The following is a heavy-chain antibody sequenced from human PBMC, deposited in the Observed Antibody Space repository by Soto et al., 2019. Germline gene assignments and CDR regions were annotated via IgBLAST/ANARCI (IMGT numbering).Heavy chain of an antibody. V-gene: IGHV3-30-3*01. J-gene: IGHJ6*02. Sequence: QVQLVESGGGVVQPGRSLRLSCAASGFTFSSYAMHWVRQAPGKGLEWVAVISYDGSNKYYADSVKGRFTISRDNSKNTLYLQMNSLRAEDTAVYYCARGAPTVTTNVYYYYGMDVWGQGTTVTVSS. D-gene: IGHD4-4*01. CDR1: GFTFSSYA. CDR3: ARGAPTVTTNVYYYYGMDV. CDR2: ISYDGSNK.